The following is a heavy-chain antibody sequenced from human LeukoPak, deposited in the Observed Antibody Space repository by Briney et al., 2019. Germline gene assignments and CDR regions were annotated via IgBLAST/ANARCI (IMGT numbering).Heavy chain of an antibody. D-gene: IGHD1-1*01. CDR2: MSTSDSPI. CDR1: GFTFDDYD. CDR3: ARELNGAFDP. Sequence: GGSLRLSCAASGFTFDDYDMSWIRQAPGKGMEWVSYMSTSDSPIYYTDSVKGRFTISRDNAKNSLYLQMNSLRASDTAVYYCARELNGAFDPWGQGTLVTVSS. J-gene: IGHJ5*02. V-gene: IGHV3-11*04.